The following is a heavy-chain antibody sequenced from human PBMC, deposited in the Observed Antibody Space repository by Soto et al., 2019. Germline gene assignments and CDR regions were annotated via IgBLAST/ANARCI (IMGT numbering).Heavy chain of an antibody. CDR1: GYTFTSYY. J-gene: IGHJ4*02. Sequence: ASVKVSCKASGYTFTSYYMHWVRQAPGQGLEWMGIINPSGGSTSYAQKFQGRVTMTRDTSTSTVYMELSSLRSEDTAVYYCARVERQVTNYYDSSGSLTFDYWGQGTLVTVSS. V-gene: IGHV1-46*01. CDR3: ARVERQVTNYYDSSGSLTFDY. CDR2: INPSGGST. D-gene: IGHD3-22*01.